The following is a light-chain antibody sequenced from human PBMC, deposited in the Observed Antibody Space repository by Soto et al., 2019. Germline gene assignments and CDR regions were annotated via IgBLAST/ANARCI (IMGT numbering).Light chain of an antibody. CDR2: GAS. J-gene: IGKJ1*01. CDR3: QQYGTSPGT. CDR1: QSVSSNY. V-gene: IGKV3-20*01. Sequence: EIVLTQSPGTLSLSPGERATLSCRASQSVSSNYLAWHQQKPGQAPRLLIYGASSRATGIPDRFSGSGSGTDFTLTISRLEPEDFAVYYWQQYGTSPGTFGQGTKVEIK.